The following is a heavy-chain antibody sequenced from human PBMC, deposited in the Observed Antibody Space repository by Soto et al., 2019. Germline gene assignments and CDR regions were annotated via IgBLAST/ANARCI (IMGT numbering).Heavy chain of an antibody. Sequence: EVQLVESGGGLVKPGGSLRLSCAASGFTFSNAWMSWVRQAPAKGLEWVGLIKKQADGGTTEYAAPLKGRFTISRDDSENILYLQMSSLQTEDTAVYYCRTQWLDWGQGTLVTVSS. D-gene: IGHD6-19*01. CDR3: RTQWLD. CDR2: IKKQADGGTT. V-gene: IGHV3-15*01. J-gene: IGHJ4*02. CDR1: GFTFSNAW.